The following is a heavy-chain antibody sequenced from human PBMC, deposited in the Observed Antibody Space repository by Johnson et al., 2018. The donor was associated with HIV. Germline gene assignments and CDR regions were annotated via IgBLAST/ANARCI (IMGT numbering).Heavy chain of an antibody. V-gene: IGHV3-11*04. D-gene: IGHD3-22*01. Sequence: QVQLVESGGGLIQPGGSLRLSCAASGFIVSNNYMSWVRQAPGKGLEGVSYINSAGGTKHYADSVKGRFTISRDNAKNSVYLQMNSLRAEDTAVYYCARDRGGYYYDSSGLDAFDIWGQGTMVTVSS. J-gene: IGHJ3*02. CDR3: ARDRGGYYYDSSGLDAFDI. CDR1: GFIVSNNY. CDR2: INSAGGTK.